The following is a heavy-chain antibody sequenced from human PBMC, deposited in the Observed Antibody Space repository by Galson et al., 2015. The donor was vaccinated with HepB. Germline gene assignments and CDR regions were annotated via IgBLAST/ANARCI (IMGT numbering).Heavy chain of an antibody. D-gene: IGHD5-12*01. Sequence: SLRLSCAASGFTVSSNYMSWVRQAPGKGPEWVSVIYSGGSTYYADSVKGRFTISRDNSKNTLYLQMNSLRAEDTAVYYCARPGYSGYDYVGFYYYYYGMDVWGQGTTVTVSS. CDR1: GFTVSSNY. J-gene: IGHJ6*02. V-gene: IGHV3-66*02. CDR3: ARPGYSGYDYVGFYYYYYGMDV. CDR2: IYSGGST.